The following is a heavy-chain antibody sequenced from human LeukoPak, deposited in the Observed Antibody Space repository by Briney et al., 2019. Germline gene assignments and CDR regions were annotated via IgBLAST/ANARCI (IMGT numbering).Heavy chain of an antibody. CDR2: INPNSGGT. CDR3: ARGRGGIYDAFDI. CDR1: GYTFTRYY. V-gene: IGHV1-2*02. D-gene: IGHD1-26*01. J-gene: IGHJ3*02. Sequence: ASVKVSCKASGYTFTRYYMHWVRQAPGQGLEWMGWINPNSGGTNYAQKFQGRVTMTRDTSISTAYMELSRLRSDDTAVYYCARGRGGIYDAFDIWGQGTMVTVSS.